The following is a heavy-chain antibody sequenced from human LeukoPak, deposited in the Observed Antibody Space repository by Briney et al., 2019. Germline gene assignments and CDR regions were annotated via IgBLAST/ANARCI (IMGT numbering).Heavy chain of an antibody. CDR2: IYYSGST. CDR1: GGSFSGYY. V-gene: IGHV4-34*01. Sequence: SETLSLTCAVYGGSFSGYYWSWIRQPPGRGLEWIGSIYYSGSTYYNPSLKSRVTISVDTSKNQFSLKLSSVTAADTAVYYCARGSRLYYYGSGSLNWFDPWGQGTLVTVSS. J-gene: IGHJ5*02. CDR3: ARGSRLYYYGSGSLNWFDP. D-gene: IGHD3-10*01.